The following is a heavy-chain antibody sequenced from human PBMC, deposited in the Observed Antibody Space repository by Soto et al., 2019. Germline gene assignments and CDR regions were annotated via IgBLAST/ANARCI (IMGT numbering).Heavy chain of an antibody. CDR1: GGSFSGYY. V-gene: IGHV4-34*01. CDR2: INHSGST. D-gene: IGHD5-18*01. CDR3: AGAVSRPTAMVGSYYYYGMDV. Sequence: SETLSLTCAVYGGSFSGYYWSWIRQPPGKGLEWIGEINHSGSTNYNPSLKSRLTITVETSKNQFSRKLSSGTAADTAVYYCAGAVSRPTAMVGSYYYYGMDVWGQGTTVTVSS. J-gene: IGHJ6*02.